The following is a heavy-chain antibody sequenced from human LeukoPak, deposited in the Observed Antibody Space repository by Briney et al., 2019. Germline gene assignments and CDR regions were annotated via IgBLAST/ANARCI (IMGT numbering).Heavy chain of an antibody. D-gene: IGHD3-9*01. J-gene: IGHJ4*02. Sequence: ASVKVSCKASGYTFTGYYMHWVRQAPGQGLEWMGWINPNSGGTNYAQKFQGRVTMTRDTSISTAYMELSRLRSDDTAVYYCARTINFDWSLLYWGQGTLVTVSS. V-gene: IGHV1-2*02. CDR2: INPNSGGT. CDR1: GYTFTGYY. CDR3: ARTINFDWSLLY.